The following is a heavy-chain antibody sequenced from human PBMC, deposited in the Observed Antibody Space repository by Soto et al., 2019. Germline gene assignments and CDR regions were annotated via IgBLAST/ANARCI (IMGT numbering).Heavy chain of an antibody. CDR2: ISSSGSTI. CDR3: AGSPPAAIPVWFDP. CDR1: GFTFSDYY. Sequence: AGGSLRLSCAASGFTFSDYYMSWIRQAPGKGMEWVSYISSSGSTIYYADSVKGRFTISRDNAKNSLYLQMNSLRAEDTAVYYCAGSPPAAIPVWFDPWGQGTLVTVSS. V-gene: IGHV3-11*01. J-gene: IGHJ5*02. D-gene: IGHD2-2*02.